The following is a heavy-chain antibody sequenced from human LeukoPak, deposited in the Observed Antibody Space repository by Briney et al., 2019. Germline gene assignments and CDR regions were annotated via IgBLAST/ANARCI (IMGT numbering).Heavy chain of an antibody. J-gene: IGHJ4*02. CDR1: GFTFSTYA. CDR2: ISGSGVST. CDR3: AKDWGMGDQLLRIDY. Sequence: GGSLRLSCTASGFTFSTYAMNWVRQAPGKGLEWVSGISGSGVSTYYADSVKGRFTIPRDNSNNTLYLQMSSLGAEDTAVYYCAKDWGMGDQLLRIDYWGQGTLVTVSS. D-gene: IGHD2-2*01. V-gene: IGHV3-23*01.